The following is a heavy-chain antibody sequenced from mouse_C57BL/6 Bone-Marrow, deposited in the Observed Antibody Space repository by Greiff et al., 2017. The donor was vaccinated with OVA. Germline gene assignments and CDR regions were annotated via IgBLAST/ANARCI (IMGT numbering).Heavy chain of an antibody. V-gene: IGHV7-1*01. J-gene: IGHJ3*01. CDR2: SRNKANDYTT. CDR3: ARDAHAPFAY. Sequence: EVKLVESGGGLVQSGRSLRLSCATSGFTFSDFYMEWVRQAPGKGLEWIAASRNKANDYTTEYSASVKGRFIVSRDTSQSILYLQMNALRAEDTAIYYCARDAHAPFAYWGQGTLVTVSA. CDR1: GFTFSDFY.